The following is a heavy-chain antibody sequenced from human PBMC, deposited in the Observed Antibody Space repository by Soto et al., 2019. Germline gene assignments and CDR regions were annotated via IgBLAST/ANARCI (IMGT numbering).Heavy chain of an antibody. CDR3: ARGLSFSAYYYYMDV. J-gene: IGHJ6*03. Sequence: QVQLQQWGAGLLKPSETLSLTCAVYGGSFSGYYWSWIRQPPGKGLEWIGETNPGGSTNYNPSLKNRVTISVDTSKNQFSLRLTSVTAAHTAVYYCARGLSFSAYYYYMDVWGKGTTVTVSS. D-gene: IGHD3-3*02. CDR1: GGSFSGYY. CDR2: TNPGGST. V-gene: IGHV4-34*01.